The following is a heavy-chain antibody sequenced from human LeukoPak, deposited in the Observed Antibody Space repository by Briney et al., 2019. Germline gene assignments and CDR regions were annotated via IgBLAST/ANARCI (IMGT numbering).Heavy chain of an antibody. Sequence: SETLSLTCTVSGYSISSGYYWGWIRQPPGKGLEWIGSIYHSGSTYYNPSLKSRVTISVDTSKNQFSLKLSSVTAADTAVYYCAREGGWNYVPSWGQGTLVTVSS. CDR2: IYHSGST. V-gene: IGHV4-38-2*02. CDR1: GYSISSGYY. D-gene: IGHD1-7*01. J-gene: IGHJ4*02. CDR3: AREGGWNYVPS.